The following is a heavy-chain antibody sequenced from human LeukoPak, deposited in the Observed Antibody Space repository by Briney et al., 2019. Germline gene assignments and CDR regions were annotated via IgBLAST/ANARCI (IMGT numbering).Heavy chain of an antibody. J-gene: IGHJ6*03. V-gene: IGHV3-66*01. CDR3: AKGGNIRVLDYYYYMDV. CDR2: IYSGGST. D-gene: IGHD2/OR15-2a*01. Sequence: GGSLRLSCAASGFIVSNNYMSWVRQAAGKGLEWVSVIYSGGSTYYADSVKGRFTISRDNSKNTLYLQMNSLGAEDTAVYYCAKGGNIRVLDYYYYMDVWGKGTTVTVSS. CDR1: GFIVSNNY.